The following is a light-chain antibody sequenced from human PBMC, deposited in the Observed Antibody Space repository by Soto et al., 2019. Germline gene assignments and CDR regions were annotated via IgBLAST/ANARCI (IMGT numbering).Light chain of an antibody. CDR3: CSYAGSSTYVV. CDR1: SSDVGSYNF. Sequence: QSALTQPASVSGSPGQSITISCTGTSSDVGSYNFVSWYQHHPGKAPKLMIYEVSKRPSGVSNRFSGYKSGNTASLTISGLQAEDEADYYCCSYAGSSTYVVFGGGTKLTVL. J-gene: IGLJ2*01. V-gene: IGLV2-23*02. CDR2: EVS.